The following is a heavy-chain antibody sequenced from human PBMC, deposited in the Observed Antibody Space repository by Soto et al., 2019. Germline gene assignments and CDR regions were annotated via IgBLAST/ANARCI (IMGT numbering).Heavy chain of an antibody. Sequence: AVKVSCKASGFTFTSSAVQWVRQARGQRLEWIGWIVVVSGNTNYAQKFQERVTITRDMSTSTAYMELSSLRSEDTAVYYCAADYYDTNGYYYDYWGQGTLVT. J-gene: IGHJ4*02. D-gene: IGHD3-22*01. V-gene: IGHV1-58*01. CDR1: GFTFTSSA. CDR2: IVVVSGNT. CDR3: AADYYDTNGYYYDY.